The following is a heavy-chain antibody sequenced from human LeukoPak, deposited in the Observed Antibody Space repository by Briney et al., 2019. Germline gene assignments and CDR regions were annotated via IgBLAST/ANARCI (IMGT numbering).Heavy chain of an antibody. D-gene: IGHD3-22*01. CDR1: GYTFTSYY. Sequence: ASVKVSCTASGYTFTSYYIHWVRQAPGQGLEWMGIINPSGGSTSYAQKFQGRVTMTRDTSTSTVYMELSSLRSEDTAVYYCARGPPLYYYDSSGYSAPHDYWGQGTLVTVSS. CDR2: INPSGGST. V-gene: IGHV1-46*01. J-gene: IGHJ4*02. CDR3: ARGPPLYYYDSSGYSAPHDY.